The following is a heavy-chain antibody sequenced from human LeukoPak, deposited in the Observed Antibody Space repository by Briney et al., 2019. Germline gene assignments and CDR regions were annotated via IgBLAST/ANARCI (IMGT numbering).Heavy chain of an antibody. Sequence: GGSLRLSCAASGFTFSSYSVNWVRQAPGKGLEWVSSISSSSSYIYYADSVKGRFTISRDNAKNSLYLQMNSLSAEDTAVYYCARAERGGFDYWGQGTLVTVSS. V-gene: IGHV3-21*01. CDR3: ARAERGGFDY. J-gene: IGHJ4*02. CDR1: GFTFSSYS. D-gene: IGHD1-26*01. CDR2: ISSSSSYI.